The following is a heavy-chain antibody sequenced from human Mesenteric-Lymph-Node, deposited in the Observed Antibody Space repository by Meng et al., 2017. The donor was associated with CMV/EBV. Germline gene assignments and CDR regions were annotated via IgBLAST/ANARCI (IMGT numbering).Heavy chain of an antibody. D-gene: IGHD3-3*01. CDR1: GYTFTGYY. Sequence: ASVKVSCKASGYTFTGYYMHWVRQAPGQGLEWMGWINPNSGGTNYAQKFQGRVTMTRDTSISTAYMELSRLRSDDTAVYYCARVTYYDFWSGYYGMDVWGQGTTVTVSS. CDR2: INPNSGGT. V-gene: IGHV1-2*02. J-gene: IGHJ6*02. CDR3: ARVTYYDFWSGYYGMDV.